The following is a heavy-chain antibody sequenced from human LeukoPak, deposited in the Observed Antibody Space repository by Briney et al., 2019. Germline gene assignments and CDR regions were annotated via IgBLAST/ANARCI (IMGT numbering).Heavy chain of an antibody. J-gene: IGHJ5*02. CDR1: GFTFSSYG. D-gene: IGHD2-2*01. CDR2: IRYDGSNK. V-gene: IGHV3-30*02. Sequence: AGGSLRLSCAASGFTFSSYGMHWVRQAPGKGLEWVAFIRYDGSNKYYADSVKGRFTISRDNSKNTLYLQMNSLRAEDTAVYYCARETGYCSSTRCVNWFDPWGQGTLVTVSS. CDR3: ARETGYCSSTRCVNWFDP.